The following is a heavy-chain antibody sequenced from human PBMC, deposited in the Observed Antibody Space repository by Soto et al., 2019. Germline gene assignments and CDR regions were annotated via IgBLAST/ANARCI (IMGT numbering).Heavy chain of an antibody. CDR2: ISPSTSHI. Sequence: EVHLVESGGGLVKPGGSLRLSCAVSGFTFSSCTMNWVRQAPGKGLEWVSSISPSTSHIYYADSVKGRFTISRDNAKKCLFRQMNCLRAEATAVSYCSGCSGGACHQNYGMDVWGQGTTVTVSS. CDR1: GFTFSSCT. D-gene: IGHD2-15*01. V-gene: IGHV3-21*01. J-gene: IGHJ6*02. CDR3: SGCSGGACHQNYGMDV.